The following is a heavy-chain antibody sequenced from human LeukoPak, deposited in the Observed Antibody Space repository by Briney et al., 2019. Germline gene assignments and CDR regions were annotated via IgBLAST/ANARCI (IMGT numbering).Heavy chain of an antibody. V-gene: IGHV3-53*01. CDR2: IYSADNT. J-gene: IGHJ4*02. D-gene: IGHD3-22*01. CDR3: ARDTLGAYDSNGYYHGY. CDR1: GFTVSSSY. Sequence: QTGGSLRLSCAASGFTVSSSYMSWVRQAPGKGLEWVSLIYSADNTHYADSVKGRFSISRDNSKSTLYLQMNSLRAEDTAVYYCARDTLGAYDSNGYYHGYWGQGTLVTVSS.